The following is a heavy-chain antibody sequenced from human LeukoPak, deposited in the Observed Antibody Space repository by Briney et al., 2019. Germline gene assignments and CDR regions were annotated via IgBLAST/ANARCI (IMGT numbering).Heavy chain of an antibody. CDR3: AELGITMIGGV. CDR1: GFTFSTYT. V-gene: IGHV3-48*04. Sequence: GESLRLSCAASGFTFSTYTMNWLRQAPGKGLEWVAYISSSGSTIYYADSVKGRFTISRDNAKNSLYLQMNSLRAEDTAVYYCAELGITMIGGVWGKGTTVTISS. J-gene: IGHJ6*04. CDR2: ISSSGSTI. D-gene: IGHD3-10*02.